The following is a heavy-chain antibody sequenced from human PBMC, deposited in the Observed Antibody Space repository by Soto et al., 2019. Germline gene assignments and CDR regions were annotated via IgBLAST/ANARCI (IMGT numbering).Heavy chain of an antibody. V-gene: IGHV3-13*01. J-gene: IGHJ4*02. CDR1: GFTVSSYD. CDR3: ARGTMVRGTLDPGISGPLDY. D-gene: IGHD3-10*01. Sequence: EVQLVESGGGLVQPGGSLRLACAASGFTVSSYDMHWVRHVTGKGLEWVSTLGAGGDTYFPDSVKGRFTISRDHAKNSLYLKMNNLGAGDTAVYYCARGTMVRGTLDPGISGPLDYWGQGTLVAVSS. CDR2: LGAGGDT.